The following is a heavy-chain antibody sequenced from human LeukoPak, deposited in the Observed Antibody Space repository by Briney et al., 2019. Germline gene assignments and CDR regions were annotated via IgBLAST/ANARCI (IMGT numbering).Heavy chain of an antibody. CDR1: GFTFSSYG. Sequence: PGGSLRLSRAAPGFTFSSYGMSWVRQAPGKGLEWVSAISRSGGTTYYADSVKGRFTISRDNSKNTLYLQMNSLRTEDTAVYYCAKEGKTRTWNYFQAKPVYWGQGTLVTVSS. V-gene: IGHV3-23*01. CDR2: ISRSGGTT. CDR3: AKEGKTRTWNYFQAKPVY. D-gene: IGHD1-7*01. J-gene: IGHJ4*02.